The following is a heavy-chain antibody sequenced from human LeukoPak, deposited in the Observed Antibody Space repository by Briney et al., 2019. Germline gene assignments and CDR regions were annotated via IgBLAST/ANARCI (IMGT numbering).Heavy chain of an antibody. V-gene: IGHV4-4*02. CDR2: IYHSGST. D-gene: IGHD3-22*01. CDR1: GGSISSSNW. J-gene: IGHJ4*02. Sequence: SETLSLTCAVSGGSISSSNWWSWVRQPPGKGLEWIGYIYHSGSTYYNPSLKSRVTISVDRSKNQFSLKLSSVTAADTAVYYCARDRKGSSGYYYFDYWGQGTLVTVSS. CDR3: ARDRKGSSGYYYFDY.